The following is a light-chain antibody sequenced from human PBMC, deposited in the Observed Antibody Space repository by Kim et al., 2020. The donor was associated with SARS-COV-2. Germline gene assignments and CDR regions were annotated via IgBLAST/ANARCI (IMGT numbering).Light chain of an antibody. J-gene: IGLJ3*02. CDR1: SSDIGSYNY. CDR3: SSYTTSSTRV. Sequence: QSALTQSASVSGSPGQSITISCTGSSSDIGSYNYVSWYQQHPGKAPKLMIYDVNNRPSGVSNRFSGSKSGNTASLTISGLQAEDEADYYCSSYTTSSTRVFGGGTQLTVL. CDR2: DVN. V-gene: IGLV2-14*03.